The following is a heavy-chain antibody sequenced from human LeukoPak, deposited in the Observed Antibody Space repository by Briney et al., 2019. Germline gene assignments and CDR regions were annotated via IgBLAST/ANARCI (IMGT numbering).Heavy chain of an antibody. CDR3: ARDGSGRVPEMSAPDY. Sequence: PGGSLRLSCAASGITFSSYGMSWVRQAPGKGLEWVSYIRSSSSTIYYADSVKGRFTISRDNAKNSLYLQMNSLRAEDTAVYYCARDGSGRVPEMSAPDYWGQGTLVTVSS. V-gene: IGHV3-48*01. CDR1: GITFSSYG. D-gene: IGHD3-10*01. CDR2: IRSSSSTI. J-gene: IGHJ4*02.